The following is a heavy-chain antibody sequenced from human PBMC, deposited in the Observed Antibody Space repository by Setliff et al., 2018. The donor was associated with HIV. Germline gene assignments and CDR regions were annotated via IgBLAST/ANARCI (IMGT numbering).Heavy chain of an antibody. CDR2: IYTSGKT. V-gene: IGHV4-61*09. Sequence: SETLSLTCTVSGDSITRGSYYWSWIRQPAGKGLEWIGHIYTSGKTHYSPSLKSRITISADTSKHQLSLNLSSVTAADTAVYYCARAAYSGTYLWEPATDLWGRGTLVTVSS. D-gene: IGHD1-26*01. CDR1: GDSITRGSYY. J-gene: IGHJ2*01. CDR3: ARAAYSGTYLWEPATDL.